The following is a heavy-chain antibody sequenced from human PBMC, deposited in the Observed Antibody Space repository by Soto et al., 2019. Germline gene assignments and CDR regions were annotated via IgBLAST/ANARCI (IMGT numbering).Heavy chain of an antibody. CDR1: GFTFSSYA. CDR3: AKGEIGCFDN. V-gene: IGHV3-23*01. CDR2: ISGSGGST. D-gene: IGHD6-19*01. J-gene: IGHJ4*02. Sequence: GGSLRLSCVASGFTFSSYAMSWVRQAPGKGLEWVSAISGSGGSTYYGDSGKGRFTISRDNSKNTLYLQMNGLRAEDTAVYYCAKGEIGCFDNWGQGTLVTVSS.